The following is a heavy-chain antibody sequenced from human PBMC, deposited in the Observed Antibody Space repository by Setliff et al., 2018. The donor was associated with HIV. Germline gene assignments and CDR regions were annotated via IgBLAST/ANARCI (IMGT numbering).Heavy chain of an antibody. V-gene: IGHV1-2*02. CDR3: TRVPGWTDY. Sequence: ASVKVSCKASGYTFTSCDIHWVRQATGQGLEWMGWMNPNSGATKYAEKFEGRVSLTRDTSINTVYMELSSLRSDDTAVYFCTRVPGWTDYWGQGTQVTVSS. J-gene: IGHJ4*02. D-gene: IGHD6-19*01. CDR2: MNPNSGAT. CDR1: GYTFTSCD.